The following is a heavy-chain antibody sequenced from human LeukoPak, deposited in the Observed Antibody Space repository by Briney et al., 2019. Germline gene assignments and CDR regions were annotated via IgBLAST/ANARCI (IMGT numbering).Heavy chain of an antibody. D-gene: IGHD2-2*03. Sequence: GRSLRLSCAASGFTFGSYAMHWVRQAPGKGLEWVAVISYDGGNKYYADSVKGRFTISRDNSKNTLYLQMNSLRAEDTAVYYCARDRGYCSSTSCYALYYFDYWGQGTLVTVSS. CDR1: GFTFGSYA. J-gene: IGHJ4*02. CDR3: ARDRGYCSSTSCYALYYFDY. CDR2: ISYDGGNK. V-gene: IGHV3-30*04.